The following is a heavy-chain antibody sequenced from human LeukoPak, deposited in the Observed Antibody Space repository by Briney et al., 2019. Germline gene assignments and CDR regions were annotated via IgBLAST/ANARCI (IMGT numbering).Heavy chain of an antibody. J-gene: IGHJ4*02. CDR3: ARGAATISGFDY. CDR2: IIPILGIA. CDR1: GGTFSSYA. Sequence: SVKVSCKASGGTFSSYAISWVRQAPGQGLEWMGRIIPILGIANYAQKFQGRVTITADKSTSTAYMELSSLRSEDTAVYYCARGAATISGFDYWGQGTLVPGSS. D-gene: IGHD5-24*01. V-gene: IGHV1-69*04.